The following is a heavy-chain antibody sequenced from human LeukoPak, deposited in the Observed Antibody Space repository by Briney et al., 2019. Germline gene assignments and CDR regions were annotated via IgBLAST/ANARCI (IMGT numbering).Heavy chain of an antibody. V-gene: IGHV4-34*01. Sequence: PSETLSLTCAVYGGSFSGYYWSWIRQPPGKGLEWIGEINHSGSTNYNPSLKSRVTISVDTSKNQFSLKLSSVTAADTAVYYCARGLTIESSGYSPHWFDPWGQGTLVTVSS. CDR3: ARGLTIESSGYSPHWFDP. D-gene: IGHD3-22*01. J-gene: IGHJ5*02. CDR2: INHSGST. CDR1: GGSFSGYY.